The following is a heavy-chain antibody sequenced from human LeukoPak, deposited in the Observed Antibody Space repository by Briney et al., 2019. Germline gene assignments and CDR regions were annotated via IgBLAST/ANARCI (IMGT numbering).Heavy chain of an antibody. CDR2: IYHSGSS. V-gene: IGHV4-30-2*01. Sequence: PSETLSLTCTDSGGSISSGGYCWSWIRQPPGKGLEWIGFIYHSGSSYYNLSLKSRVTISVNRSKNQFSLKLSSVTAADTAVYYCARGSLYGSGSYRIFDYWGQGTLVTVSS. CDR3: ARGSLYGSGSYRIFDY. D-gene: IGHD3-10*01. J-gene: IGHJ4*02. CDR1: GGSISSGGYC.